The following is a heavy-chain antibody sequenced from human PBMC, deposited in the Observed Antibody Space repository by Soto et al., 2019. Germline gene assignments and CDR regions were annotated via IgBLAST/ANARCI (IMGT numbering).Heavy chain of an antibody. D-gene: IGHD6-19*01. Sequence: EVQLVESGGGLVQPGGSLRLSCAASGFTFSNHWMHWVRQAPGKGLVWVSRINSDGSTTTYADSVKGRFTISRHNAKNTLYLQLNSLRAEDTALYYCERGYSSGPDYWGQGTLVTVSS. CDR1: GFTFSNHW. CDR3: ERGYSSGPDY. J-gene: IGHJ4*02. V-gene: IGHV3-74*01. CDR2: INSDGSTT.